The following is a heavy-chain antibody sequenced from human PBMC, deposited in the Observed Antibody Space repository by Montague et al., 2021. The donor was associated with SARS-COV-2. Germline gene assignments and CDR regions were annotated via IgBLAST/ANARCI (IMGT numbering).Heavy chain of an antibody. CDR2: IKPDGTST. D-gene: IGHD3-10*01. CDR1: GFTFRSYW. V-gene: IGHV3-74*01. Sequence: SLRLSCAASGFTFRSYWMHWVRQVPGRGLVWVSRIKPDGTSTNYAASVQGRFTISRDNAKNTLSLQMNNLRAEDTATYYCVRPLWFGDSDYYFDSWGQETLVTVSS. J-gene: IGHJ4*02. CDR3: VRPLWFGDSDYYFDS.